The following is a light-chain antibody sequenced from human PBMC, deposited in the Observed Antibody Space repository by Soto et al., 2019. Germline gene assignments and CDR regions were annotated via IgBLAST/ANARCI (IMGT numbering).Light chain of an antibody. CDR2: AAS. V-gene: IGKV1-27*01. Sequence: GDRVTITCRASQGIGVYLAWFQQKPGKVPKLLIYAASALQSGVPSRFSGSGSGTDFTLTIGSLQPEDIATYYCQKYNSAPLTFGGGTRVEIK. CDR1: QGIGVY. J-gene: IGKJ4*01. CDR3: QKYNSAPLT.